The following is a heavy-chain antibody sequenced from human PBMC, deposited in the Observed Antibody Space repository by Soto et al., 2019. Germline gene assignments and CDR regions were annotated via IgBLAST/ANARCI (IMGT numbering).Heavy chain of an antibody. J-gene: IGHJ4*02. D-gene: IGHD5-12*01. CDR3: ARGFEMATSFDD. V-gene: IGHV1-69*01. CDR2: IIPIFGTA. Sequence: QVQLVQSGAEVKKPGSSVKVSCKASGGTFSSYAISWVRQAPGQGLEWMGGIIPIFGTANYAQKFQGSVKITADASTSTAYMELNSLRSEDTAVYYCARGFEMATSFDDWGQGTLLTASS. CDR1: GGTFSSYA.